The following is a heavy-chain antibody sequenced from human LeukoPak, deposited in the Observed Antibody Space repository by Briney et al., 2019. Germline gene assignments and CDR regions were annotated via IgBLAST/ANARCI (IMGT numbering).Heavy chain of an antibody. D-gene: IGHD2-2*01. CDR3: ARGVGCSSTSCLAGMGFDP. CDR1: GGTFSSYA. Sequence: ASVKVSCKASGGTFSSYAIIWVRQAPGQGLEWMGRIIPILGIANYAQKFQGRVTITADKSTSTAYMELSSLRSEDTAVYYCARGVGCSSTSCLAGMGFDPWGQGTLVTVSS. V-gene: IGHV1-69*04. J-gene: IGHJ5*02. CDR2: IIPILGIA.